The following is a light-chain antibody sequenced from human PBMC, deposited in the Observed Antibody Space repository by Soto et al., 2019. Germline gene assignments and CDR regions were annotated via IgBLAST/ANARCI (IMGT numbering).Light chain of an antibody. V-gene: IGKV3-20*01. CDR2: GAS. J-gene: IGKJ5*01. Sequence: FTHSPCTLSLCPGERSTLSFMSSQRVSSSYLAWYQQKPGQAPRLLIYGASSRATGIPDRFSGSGSGTDFTLTISRLEPEDFAVYYCQQYGSSSITFGQGTRLEIK. CDR1: QRVSSSY. CDR3: QQYGSSSIT.